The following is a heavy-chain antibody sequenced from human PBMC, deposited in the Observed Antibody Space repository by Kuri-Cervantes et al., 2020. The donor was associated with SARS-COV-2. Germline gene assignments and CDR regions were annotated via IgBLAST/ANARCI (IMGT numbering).Heavy chain of an antibody. CDR1: GGSISSGGYY. J-gene: IGHJ6*04. CDR2: IYYSGST. CDR3: ARDRYDQMDV. D-gene: IGHD3-3*01. Sequence: ESLKISCTVSGGSISSGGYYWSWIRQPPGKGLEWIGYIYYSGSTNYNPSLKSRVTISVDTSKNQFSLKLSSVTAADTAVYYCARDRYDQMDVWGKGTTVTVSS. V-gene: IGHV4-61*08.